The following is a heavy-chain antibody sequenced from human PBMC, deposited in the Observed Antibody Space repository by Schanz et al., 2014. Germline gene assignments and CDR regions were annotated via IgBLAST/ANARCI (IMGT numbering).Heavy chain of an antibody. J-gene: IGHJ4*02. CDR1: GFTFSTHA. D-gene: IGHD2-8*02. CDR3: AKSLESCPGGRCSRGYFDY. V-gene: IGHV3-23*04. CDR2: ISGDHRNT. Sequence: EVQLVASGGGLVQPGGSLRLSCAASGFTFSTHAMSWVRQAPGKGLEWVSSISGDHRNTFYADSVKGRFTISRDNSKSTLYLQMNSLRAEDTAVYYCAKSLESCPGGRCSRGYFDYWGQGTLVTVSS.